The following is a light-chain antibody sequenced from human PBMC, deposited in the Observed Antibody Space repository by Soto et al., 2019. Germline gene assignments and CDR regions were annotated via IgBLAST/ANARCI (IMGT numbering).Light chain of an antibody. CDR2: WAP. Sequence: DIVMTQSPDSLAVSLGERATINCKSSQSVLYSPNNKNYLAWYQQKPGQPPKLLIYWAPTRESGVPDRFSGSGSGTDFTLTIGSLQAEDVAVYYCQQYYSSLYTFGQGTKLEIK. V-gene: IGKV4-1*01. J-gene: IGKJ2*01. CDR3: QQYYSSLYT. CDR1: QSVLYSPNNKNY.